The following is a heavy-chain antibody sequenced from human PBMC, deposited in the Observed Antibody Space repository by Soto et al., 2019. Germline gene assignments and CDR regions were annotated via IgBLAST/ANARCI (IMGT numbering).Heavy chain of an antibody. V-gene: IGHV4-39*01. D-gene: IGHD4-17*01. CDR1: GGYISSSSYY. CDR3: ASWEMTTVTKFDY. J-gene: IGHJ4*02. CDR2: IYYSGST. Sequence: SETLSLTCTVSGGYISSSSYYWGWFRHPPGKGLEWIGSIYYSGSTYYNPSLKSRVTISVDTSKNQFSLKLSSVTAADTAVYYCASWEMTTVTKFDYWGQGTLVTVSS.